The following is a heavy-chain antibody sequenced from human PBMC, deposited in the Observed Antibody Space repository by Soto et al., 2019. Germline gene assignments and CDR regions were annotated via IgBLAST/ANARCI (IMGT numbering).Heavy chain of an antibody. V-gene: IGHV1-18*04. J-gene: IGHJ5*02. CDR3: ARGTVISGRWFGP. D-gene: IGHD2-21*01. CDR1: ASTFTGYT. CDR2: ISTFNGNT. Sequence: QVHLVQSGTEVKEPGASVKVSCKASASTFTGYTINWVRQAPGQGLEWMGWISTFNGNTKYAGNFDGRVTMTTNASTTTAYMQLTSLTFDGTAVYFCARGTVISGRWFGPGGQGTLVSVSS.